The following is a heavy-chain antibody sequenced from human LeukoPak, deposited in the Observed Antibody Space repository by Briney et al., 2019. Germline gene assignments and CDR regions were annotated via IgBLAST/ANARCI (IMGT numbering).Heavy chain of an antibody. CDR3: ARGVLQLGAFDI. J-gene: IGHJ3*02. CDR2: MNPNSGNT. Sequence: ASVKVSCKASGYTSTSYDINWVRQATGQGLEWMGWMNPNSGNTGYAQKFQGRVTMTRNTSISTAYMELSSLRSEDTAVYYCARGVLQLGAFDIWGQGTMVTVSS. V-gene: IGHV1-8*01. D-gene: IGHD6-13*01. CDR1: GYTSTSYD.